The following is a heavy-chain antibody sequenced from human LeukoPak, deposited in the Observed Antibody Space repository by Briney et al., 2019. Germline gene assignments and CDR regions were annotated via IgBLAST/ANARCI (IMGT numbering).Heavy chain of an antibody. Sequence: SETLSLTCIVSGGSIGTYYWSWIRQSPGKGLEWIGDIYVSGSTRYNPYLQTRITISPATSRNQFFLKMSPVTAADTAVYYFGRHIGGGIEDMDVWGTGTKVTASS. V-gene: IGHV4-59*08. CDR1: GGSIGTYY. J-gene: IGHJ6*03. D-gene: IGHD3-16*02. CDR3: GRHIGGGIEDMDV. CDR2: IYVSGST.